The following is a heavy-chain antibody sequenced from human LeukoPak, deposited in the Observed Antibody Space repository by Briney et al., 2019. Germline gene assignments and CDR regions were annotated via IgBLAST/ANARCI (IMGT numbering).Heavy chain of an antibody. CDR2: IYYSGST. CDR3: ARDSGDFWSGYPLGYFDY. Sequence: ETLSLTCTVSGGSISSYYWSWIRQPPGKGLEWIGYIYYSGSTNYNPSLKSRVTISVDTSKNQFSLKLSSVTAADTAVYYCARDSGDFWSGYPLGYFDYWGQGTLVTVSS. CDR1: GGSISSYY. V-gene: IGHV4-59*01. D-gene: IGHD3-3*01. J-gene: IGHJ4*02.